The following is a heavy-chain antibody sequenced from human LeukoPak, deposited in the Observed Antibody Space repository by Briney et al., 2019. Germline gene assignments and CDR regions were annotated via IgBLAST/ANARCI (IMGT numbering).Heavy chain of an antibody. J-gene: IGHJ4*02. CDR3: AREAPYCSGGSCYSNYRSTTDFDY. CDR1: GGSISSYY. CDR2: IYTSGST. Sequence: SETLSLTCTVSGGSISSYYWSWVRQPAGKGLEWIRRIYTSGSTNYNPSLKSRVTMSVDTSKNQFSLKLSSVTAADTAVYYCAREAPYCSGGSCYSNYRSTTDFDYWGQGTLVTVSS. D-gene: IGHD2-15*01. V-gene: IGHV4-4*07.